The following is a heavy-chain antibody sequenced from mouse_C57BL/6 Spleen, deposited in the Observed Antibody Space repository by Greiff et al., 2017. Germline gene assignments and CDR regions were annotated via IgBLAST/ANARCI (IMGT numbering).Heavy chain of an antibody. CDR1: GYAFSSYW. CDR2: IYPGDGDT. V-gene: IGHV1-80*01. Sequence: VQGVESGAELVKPGASVKISCKASGYAFSSYWMNWVKQRPGKGLEWIGQIYPGDGDTNYNGKFKGKATLTADKSSSTAYMQLSSLTSEDSAVYFCARGNYYAMDYWGQGTSVTVSS. J-gene: IGHJ4*01. CDR3: ARGNYYAMDY.